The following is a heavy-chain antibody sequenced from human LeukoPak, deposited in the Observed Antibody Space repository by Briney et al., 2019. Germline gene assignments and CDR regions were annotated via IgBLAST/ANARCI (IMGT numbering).Heavy chain of an antibody. J-gene: IGHJ4*02. D-gene: IGHD6-19*01. CDR3: AREWSSGWDRVLYFDY. CDR1: GFTFSDYY. Sequence: PGGSLRLSCAASGFTFSDYYMSWIRQAPGKGLEWVSYISSSGSTIYYADSVKGRFTISRDNAKNSLYLQMNSLRAEDTAVYYCAREWSSGWDRVLYFDYWGQGTLVTVSS. CDR2: ISSSGSTI. V-gene: IGHV3-11*04.